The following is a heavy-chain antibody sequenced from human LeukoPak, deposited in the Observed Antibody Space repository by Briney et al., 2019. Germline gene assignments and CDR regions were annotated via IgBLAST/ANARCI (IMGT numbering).Heavy chain of an antibody. V-gene: IGHV4-59*01. CDR1: GGXISSYY. D-gene: IGHD6-19*01. CDR2: IYYSGST. CDR3: AGDSSGWTGIDY. Sequence: SETLSLTCTVSGGXISSYYWSWIRQPPGKGLEWIGYIYYSGSTNYNPSLKSRVTISVDTSKNQFSLKLSSVTAADTAVYYCAGDSSGWTGIDYWGQGTLVTVSS. J-gene: IGHJ4*02.